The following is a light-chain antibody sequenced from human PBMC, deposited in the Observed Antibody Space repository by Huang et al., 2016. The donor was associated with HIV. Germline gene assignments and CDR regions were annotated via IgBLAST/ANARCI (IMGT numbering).Light chain of an antibody. CDR1: QNIYNY. J-gene: IGKJ1*01. Sequence: EIVLTQSPATLSLSPGERATLSCRTSQNIYNYLAWYQQKPGQAPRRLIFDASNRATGIPARFSGSGSGTDFSLTISSLEPEDFAVYYCQQRITWPSTFGQGTKVEIK. CDR3: QQRITWPST. CDR2: DAS. V-gene: IGKV3-11*01.